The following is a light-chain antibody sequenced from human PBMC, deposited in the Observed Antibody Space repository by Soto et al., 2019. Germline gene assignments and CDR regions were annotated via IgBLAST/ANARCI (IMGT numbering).Light chain of an antibody. CDR2: AAS. Sequence: EIVLTQSPGTLSLSPGERATLSCRASQSLSINYLAWYQQKPGQPPKLLIYAASSSAAGIPDRFSGSGSGTDFTLTVSRLQPEDFAVYYCQQYDDSPPYTFGQGTRLEIK. CDR3: QQYDDSPPYT. J-gene: IGKJ2*01. CDR1: QSLSINY. V-gene: IGKV3-20*01.